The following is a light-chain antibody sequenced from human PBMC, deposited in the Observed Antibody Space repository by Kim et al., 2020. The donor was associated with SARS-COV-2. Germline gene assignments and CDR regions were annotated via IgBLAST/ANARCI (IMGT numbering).Light chain of an antibody. CDR1: SSDVGSYNL. J-gene: IGLJ3*02. CDR3: SSYAGNYIGV. V-gene: IGLV2-23*02. CDR2: EVS. Sequence: QSALTQPASVSGSPGQSITISCTGTSSDVGSYNLVSWYQQHPGRVPKLIIHEVSNRPSGVSNRFSGSKSGSTASLTISGLQAEDEADYYCSSYAGNYIGVFGGGTQLTVL.